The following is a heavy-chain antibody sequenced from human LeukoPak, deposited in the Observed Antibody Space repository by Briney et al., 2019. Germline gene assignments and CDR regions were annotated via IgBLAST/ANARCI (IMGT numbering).Heavy chain of an antibody. CDR2: MNANRGNT. J-gene: IGHJ2*01. V-gene: IGHV1-8*01. CDR1: GYTFTSYD. CDR3: ARSGGYHPLDY. Sequence: ASVKVSCKASGYTFTSYDINWVRQAPGQGLEWMGWMNANRGNTGYAQKFQGRVTMTRDTSTSTAYMEVSSLRSEDTAVYYCARSGGYHPLDYWGRGTLVTVSS. D-gene: IGHD5-12*01.